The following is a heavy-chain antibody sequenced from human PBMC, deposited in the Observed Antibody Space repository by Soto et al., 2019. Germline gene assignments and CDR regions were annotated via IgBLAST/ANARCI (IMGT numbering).Heavy chain of an antibody. D-gene: IGHD2-15*01. J-gene: IGHJ4*02. CDR1: GFTVSSYG. CDR2: ISYDGSNK. V-gene: IGHV3-30*18. Sequence: GGSLRLSCAASGFTVSSYGMHWVRQAPGKGLEWVAVISYDGSNKYYADSVKGRFTISRDSSKNTLYLQMNSLRAEDTAVYYCAKELQRYCSGGSCTYFDYWGQGTLVTVSS. CDR3: AKELQRYCSGGSCTYFDY.